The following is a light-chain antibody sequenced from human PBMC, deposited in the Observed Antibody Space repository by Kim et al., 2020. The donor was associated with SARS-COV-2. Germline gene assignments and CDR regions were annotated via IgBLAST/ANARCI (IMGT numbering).Light chain of an antibody. CDR3: NSPGSSGYLVL. Sequence: SSELTQDPAVSVALGQTVRITCQGDSLRSYYANWYQQKPRQAPILLIFGKNNRPSGIPDRISGSSSGNTASLTITGAQAEDEADYYCNSPGSSGYLVLFGGGPVLTVL. CDR1: SLRSYY. V-gene: IGLV3-19*01. CDR2: GKN. J-gene: IGLJ2*01.